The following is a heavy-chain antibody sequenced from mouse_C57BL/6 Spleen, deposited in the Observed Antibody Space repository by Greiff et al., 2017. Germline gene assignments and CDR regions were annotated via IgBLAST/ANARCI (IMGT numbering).Heavy chain of an antibody. CDR1: GYTFTSYW. J-gene: IGHJ2*01. CDR2: IHPNSGST. V-gene: IGHV1-64*01. CDR3: ARSTVVAGDY. D-gene: IGHD1-1*01. Sequence: VQLQQPGAELVKPRASVKLSCKASGYTFTSYWMHWVKQRPGQGLEWIGMIHPNSGSTNYNEKFKSKATLTVDKSSSTAYMQLSSLTSEDSAVYYCARSTVVAGDYWGQGTTLTVSS.